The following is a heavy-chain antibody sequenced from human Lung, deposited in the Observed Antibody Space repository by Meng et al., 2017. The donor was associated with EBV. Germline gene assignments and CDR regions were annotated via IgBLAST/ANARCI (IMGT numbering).Heavy chain of an antibody. V-gene: IGHV4-4*02. J-gene: IGHJ5*02. Sequence: QVRLQGSGPGLVKPSGTVSLICAVSGYSISSGNWWSWVCQPPGKGLEWIGEIFHMGGTNYNPSLKSRVTISVDKSKNQLSLKMRSVTAADSAVYYCARHSYHSCFDPWGQGTLVTVSS. CDR2: IFHMGGT. D-gene: IGHD2-2*01. CDR3: ARHSYHSCFDP. CDR1: GYSISSGNW.